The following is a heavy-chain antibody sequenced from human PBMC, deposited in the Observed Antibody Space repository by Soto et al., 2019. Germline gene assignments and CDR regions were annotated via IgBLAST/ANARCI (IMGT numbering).Heavy chain of an antibody. J-gene: IGHJ4*02. CDR3: ISHSPEDMKRT. CDR1: GFTFSGSS. V-gene: IGHV3-73*02. CDR2: IRNKVHSYAT. Sequence: EVQLVESGGGLVQPGGSLKLPCAASGFTFSGSSVHWVRQASGKGLEWVGRIRNKVHSYATAYAASVRGRFTISRDDSKNTTFLQMKSLNTEDTAVYYCISHSPEDMKRTWGQGTLVTVSS. D-gene: IGHD2-15*01.